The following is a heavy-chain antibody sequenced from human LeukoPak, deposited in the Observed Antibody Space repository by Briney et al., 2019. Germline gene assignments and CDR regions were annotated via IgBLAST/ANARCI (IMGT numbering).Heavy chain of an antibody. CDR1: GGTFSSYA. J-gene: IGHJ4*02. D-gene: IGHD2-21*02. CDR3: ARNPGGDCYYCYYY. V-gene: IGHV1-69*13. Sequence: SVKVSCKTSGGTFSSYAISWVRQAPGQGLEWMGGIIPIFGTANYAQKLQGRVTITADESTSTAYMELSSLRSEDTAVYYCARNPGGDCYYCYYYWGQGTLVTVSS. CDR2: IIPIFGTA.